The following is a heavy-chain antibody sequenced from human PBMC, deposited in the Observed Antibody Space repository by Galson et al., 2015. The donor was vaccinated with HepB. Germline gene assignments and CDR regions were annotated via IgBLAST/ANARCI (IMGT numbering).Heavy chain of an antibody. CDR2: TYYRSKWYN. Sequence: CAISGDSVSSHSAAWNWIRQSPSRGLEWLGRTYYRSKWYNDYAVSVKSRITINPDTSKNQFSLQLNSVTPEDTAVYYCARVVAAAGTEWFDPWGQGTLVTVSS. J-gene: IGHJ5*02. V-gene: IGHV6-1*01. D-gene: IGHD6-13*01. CDR3: ARVVAAAGTEWFDP. CDR1: GDSVSSHSAA.